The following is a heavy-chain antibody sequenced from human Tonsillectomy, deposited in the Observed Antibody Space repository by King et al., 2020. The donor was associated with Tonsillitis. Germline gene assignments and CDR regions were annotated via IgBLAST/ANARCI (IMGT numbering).Heavy chain of an antibody. CDR1: GFTFSNSA. J-gene: IGHJ4*02. Sequence: VQLVESGGGLVQPGGSLRLSCAASGFTFSNSAMNWVRQAPGKGLEWVSAISDSGGSTYYADSVKGRFTIPRDNSKNTLYLQMNTLRAEDTAVYYCAKGAASSSLYYFDYWGQGTLVTVSS. V-gene: IGHV3-23*04. CDR3: AKGAASSSLYYFDY. CDR2: ISDSGGST. D-gene: IGHD6-6*01.